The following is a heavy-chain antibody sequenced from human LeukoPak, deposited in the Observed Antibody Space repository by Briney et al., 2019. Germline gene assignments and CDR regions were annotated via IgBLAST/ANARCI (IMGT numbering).Heavy chain of an antibody. V-gene: IGHV4-34*01. D-gene: IGHD3-22*01. Sequence: SENLSLTCAVYGGSFSGYYWSWIRQPPGKGLEWIGEINHSGSTNYHPSLKSRVTISVDTSKNQFSLKLSSVTAADTAVYYCARVIVVVITGVRYNWFDPWGQGTLVTVSS. J-gene: IGHJ5*02. CDR2: INHSGST. CDR3: ARVIVVVITGVRYNWFDP. CDR1: GGSFSGYY.